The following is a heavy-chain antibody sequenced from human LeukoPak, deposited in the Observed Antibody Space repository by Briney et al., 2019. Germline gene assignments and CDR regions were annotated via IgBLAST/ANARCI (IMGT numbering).Heavy chain of an antibody. CDR3: ARDQLPGYYYYYYMDV. D-gene: IGHD5-24*01. Sequence: ASVKVSCKASGYAFTSYGISWVRQAPGQGLEWMGWISAYNGNTNYAQKLQGRVTMTTDTSTSTAYMELRSLRSDDTAVYYCARDQLPGYYYYYYMDVWGKGTTVTVSS. CDR2: ISAYNGNT. V-gene: IGHV1-18*01. J-gene: IGHJ6*03. CDR1: GYAFTSYG.